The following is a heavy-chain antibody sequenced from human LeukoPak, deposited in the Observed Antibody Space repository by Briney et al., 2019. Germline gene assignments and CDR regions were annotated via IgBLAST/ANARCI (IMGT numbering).Heavy chain of an antibody. J-gene: IGHJ4*02. V-gene: IGHV3-48*01. D-gene: IGHD6-13*01. CDR3: ARESPGYSSSWHEFDY. CDR1: GFTFSSYS. Sequence: GGSLRLSCAASGFTFSSYSMNWVRQAPGKGLEWVSYISSSSSTIYYADSVKGRFTISRDNAKNSLYLQMNSLRAEDTAVYYCARESPGYSSSWHEFDYWGQGTLVTVSS. CDR2: ISSSSSTI.